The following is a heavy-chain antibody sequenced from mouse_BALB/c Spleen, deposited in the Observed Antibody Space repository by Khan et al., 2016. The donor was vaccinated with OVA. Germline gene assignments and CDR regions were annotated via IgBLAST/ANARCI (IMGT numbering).Heavy chain of an antibody. CDR2: IWGGGIT. Sequence: VKLLESGPGLVAPSQSLSITCTVSGFSLTDYGVSWIRQPPGKGLEWLGVIWGGGITYYNSALKSRLSISKDNSKSQVFLKMNSLQTDDTSMYYCAIHLNPYPYYFDYWGQGTTLTVSS. CDR3: AIHLNPYPYYFDY. J-gene: IGHJ2*01. D-gene: IGHD1-3*01. V-gene: IGHV2-6-5*01. CDR1: GFSLTDYG.